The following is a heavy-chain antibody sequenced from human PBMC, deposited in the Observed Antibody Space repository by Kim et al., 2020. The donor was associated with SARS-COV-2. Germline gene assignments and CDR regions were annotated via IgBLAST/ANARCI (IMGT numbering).Heavy chain of an antibody. J-gene: IGHJ4*02. V-gene: IGHV3-9*01. D-gene: IGHD6-13*01. CDR3: AKDPYSSSWHYFDY. CDR1: GFTFDDYA. CDR2: ISWNSGSI. Sequence: GGSLRLSCAASGFTFDDYAMHWVRQAPGKGLEWVSGISWNSGSIGYADSVKGRFTIARDNAKNSLYLQMNSLRAEDTALYYCAKDPYSSSWHYFDYWGQGTLVTVSS.